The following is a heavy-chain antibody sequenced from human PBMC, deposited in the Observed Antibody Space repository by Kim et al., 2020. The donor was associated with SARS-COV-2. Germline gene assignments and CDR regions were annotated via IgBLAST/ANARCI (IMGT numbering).Heavy chain of an antibody. Sequence: GGSLRLSCAASGFTFSSYAMSWVRQAPGKGLEWVSVIYSGGSSTYYADSVKGRFTISRDNSKNTLYLQMNSLRAEDTAVYYCAKSVKWLRYFASYGMDVWGQGTPVTVS. CDR1: GFTFSSYA. V-gene: IGHV3-23*03. CDR3: AKSVKWLRYFASYGMDV. D-gene: IGHD3-9*01. J-gene: IGHJ6*02. CDR2: IYSGGSST.